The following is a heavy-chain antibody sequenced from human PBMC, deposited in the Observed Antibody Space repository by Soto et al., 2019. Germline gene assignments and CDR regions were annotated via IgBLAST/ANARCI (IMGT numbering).Heavy chain of an antibody. Sequence: QVQLVESGGGVVQPGRSLGLSCAASGFTFSSYAMHWVHQAPGKGLEWVAVISYDGSNKYYADSVKGRFTISRDNSKNTLYLQMNSLRAEDTAVYYCARLFGGHYYDSSGYYFGGDYWGQGTLVTVSS. V-gene: IGHV3-30-3*01. D-gene: IGHD3-22*01. CDR1: GFTFSSYA. J-gene: IGHJ4*02. CDR2: ISYDGSNK. CDR3: ARLFGGHYYDSSGYYFGGDY.